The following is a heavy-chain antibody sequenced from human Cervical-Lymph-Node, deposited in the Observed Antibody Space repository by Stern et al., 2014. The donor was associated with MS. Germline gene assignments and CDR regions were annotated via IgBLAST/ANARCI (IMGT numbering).Heavy chain of an antibody. J-gene: IGHJ4*02. Sequence: EVHLVESGAEVKKPGESLKISCKLSGYSFTIYCIAWVRQMPGKGLEWMGVGYPYDSDTTYSPSFQGQVTISADKSITTAYLQWSSLRASDTAMYYCARHVQGFDYWGQGTLVTVSS. CDR2: GYPYDSDT. CDR3: ARHVQGFDY. V-gene: IGHV5-51*01. CDR1: GYSFTIYC.